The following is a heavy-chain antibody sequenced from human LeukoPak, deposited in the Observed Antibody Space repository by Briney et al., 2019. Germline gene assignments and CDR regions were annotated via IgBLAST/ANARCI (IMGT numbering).Heavy chain of an antibody. V-gene: IGHV3-23*01. Sequence: PGGSLRLSCAASGFTFSNSALSWVRQAPGKGLEWVSAISSGSGNIHYADSVKGRLTISRDNSKNTLYLQMNSLRAEDTAIYYCAKKVGTTYGAFDIWGQGTMVTVSS. CDR2: ISSGSGNI. J-gene: IGHJ3*02. CDR3: AKKVGTTYGAFDI. D-gene: IGHD1-26*01. CDR1: GFTFSNSA.